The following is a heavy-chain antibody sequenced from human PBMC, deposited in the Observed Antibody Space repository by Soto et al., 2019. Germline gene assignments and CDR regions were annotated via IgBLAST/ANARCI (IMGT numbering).Heavy chain of an antibody. CDR2: ISAYNGNT. Sequence: GGSVKGSCKAFGYTFSSYGISRGRQAPGQRLEWMGWISAYNGNTNYAQKLQGRVTMTTDTSTSTAYMELRSLRSDDTAVYYFARDTDTAMVNYYYYGMDVWGQGTTVTVSS. CDR3: ARDTDTAMVNYYYYGMDV. D-gene: IGHD5-18*01. V-gene: IGHV1-18*01. CDR1: GYTFSSYG. J-gene: IGHJ6*02.